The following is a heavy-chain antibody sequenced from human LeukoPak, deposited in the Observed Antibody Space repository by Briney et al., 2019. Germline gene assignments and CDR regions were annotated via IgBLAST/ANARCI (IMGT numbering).Heavy chain of an antibody. Sequence: GGSLRLSCAASGFTFSSYGMHWVRQAPGKGLEWVSSISSSSSYIYYADSVKGRFTISRDNAKNSLYLQMNSLRAEDTAVYYCARSPRDYADYWGQGTLVTVSS. J-gene: IGHJ4*02. CDR3: ARSPRDYADY. CDR1: GFTFSSYG. CDR2: ISSSSSYI. V-gene: IGHV3-21*01.